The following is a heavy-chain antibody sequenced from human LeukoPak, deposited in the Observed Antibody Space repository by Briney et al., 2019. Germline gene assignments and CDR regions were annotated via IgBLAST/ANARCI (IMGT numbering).Heavy chain of an antibody. J-gene: IGHJ3*02. CDR2: IRYVGINK. CDR3: ARGEVAAAAPEGKDAFDI. CDR1: GFTFSTYG. V-gene: IGHV3-30*02. Sequence: GGSLRLSCAASGFTFSTYGMHWVRQAPGKGLEWVSFIRYVGINKYYADSVKGRFTISRDNSKNTLYLQMNSLRAEDTAVYYCARGEVAAAAPEGKDAFDIWGQGTMVTVSS. D-gene: IGHD6-13*01.